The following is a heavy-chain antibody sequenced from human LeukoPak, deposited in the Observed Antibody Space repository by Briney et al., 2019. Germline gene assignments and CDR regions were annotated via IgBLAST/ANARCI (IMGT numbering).Heavy chain of an antibody. CDR3: ARLHDYGEEFDY. Sequence: ASVKVSCKASGYTFTSYGISWVRQAAGQGLEWMGWMNPNSGNTGYAQKFQGRVTMTRNTSISTAYMELSSLTFEDTAVYYCARLHDYGEEFDYWGQGTLVTVSS. V-gene: IGHV1-8*02. CDR1: GYTFTSYG. J-gene: IGHJ4*02. CDR2: MNPNSGNT. D-gene: IGHD4-17*01.